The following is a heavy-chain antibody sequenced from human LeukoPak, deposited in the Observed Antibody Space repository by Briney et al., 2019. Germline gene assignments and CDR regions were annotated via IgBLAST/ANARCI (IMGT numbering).Heavy chain of an antibody. CDR2: LSGSGGTT. V-gene: IGHV3-23*01. J-gene: IGHJ4*02. Sequence: GGSLRLSCAASGFTFSFYGMGWVRQAPGKGLEWVPALSGSGGTTYYADFMKGRFTISRDNSKNTLYLQMNSLRAEDTAVYYCARDRVGATLYFDYWGQGTLVTVSS. CDR1: GFTFSFYG. CDR3: ARDRVGATLYFDY. D-gene: IGHD1-26*01.